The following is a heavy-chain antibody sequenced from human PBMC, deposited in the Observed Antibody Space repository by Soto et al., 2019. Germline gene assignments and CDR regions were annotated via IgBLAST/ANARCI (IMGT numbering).Heavy chain of an antibody. CDR3: ARGAMEFDY. CDR2: INAGKGDI. V-gene: IGHV1-3*01. Sequence: QVQLVQSGAKVKKPGASVKVSCKASGYTFINYAVHWVRQAPGQRLEWMGWINAGKGDIKFSQKFQGRVTFIRDASANTVYMELSSLRSEDTAVYYCARGAMEFDYWGQGTPVTVSS. J-gene: IGHJ4*02. D-gene: IGHD1-1*01. CDR1: GYTFINYA.